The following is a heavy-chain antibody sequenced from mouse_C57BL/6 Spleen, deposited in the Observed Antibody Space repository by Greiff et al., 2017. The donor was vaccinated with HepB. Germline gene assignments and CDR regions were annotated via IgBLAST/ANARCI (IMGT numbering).Heavy chain of an antibody. CDR2: IDPNSGGT. V-gene: IGHV1-72*01. J-gene: IGHJ4*01. CDR1: GYTFTSYW. CDR3: ASWGYDYDVDYYAMDY. D-gene: IGHD2-4*01. Sequence: QVQLKQPGAELVKPGASVKLSCKASGYTFTSYWMHWVKQRPGRGLEWIGRIDPNSGGTKYNEKFKSKATLTVDKPSSTAYMQLSSLTSEDSAVYYCASWGYDYDVDYYAMDYWGQGTSVTVSS.